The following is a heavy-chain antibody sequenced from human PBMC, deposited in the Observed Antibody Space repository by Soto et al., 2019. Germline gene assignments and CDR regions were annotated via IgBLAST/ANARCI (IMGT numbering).Heavy chain of an antibody. D-gene: IGHD6-13*01. J-gene: IGHJ4*02. CDR2: IYYTGTT. V-gene: IGHV4-39*01. Sequence: QLQLQESGPGLVKPSETLSLNCTVSGDTISSGSYYWGWIRQPPGTGLEWIGSIYYTGTTYYNPCLKSPVTISIDTSKNQFSLKLSSVTAADTAVYYCARGDRRGTWSHSFDYWGQGALVTVSS. CDR3: ARGDRRGTWSHSFDY. CDR1: GDTISSGSYY.